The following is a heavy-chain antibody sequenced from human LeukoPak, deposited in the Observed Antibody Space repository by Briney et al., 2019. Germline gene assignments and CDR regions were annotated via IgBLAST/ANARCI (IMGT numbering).Heavy chain of an antibody. CDR1: GYTFTSYG. CDR3: ARDLDDFWSGRGIFDY. J-gene: IGHJ4*02. D-gene: IGHD3-3*01. V-gene: IGHV1-18*01. CDR2: ISAYNGNT. Sequence: ASVKVSCKASGYTFTSYGISWVRQAPGQGLEWMGWISAYNGNTNYAQKLQGRVTMTTDTSTSTAYMELRSLRSDDTAVYYCARDLDDFWSGRGIFDYWGQGTLVPVSS.